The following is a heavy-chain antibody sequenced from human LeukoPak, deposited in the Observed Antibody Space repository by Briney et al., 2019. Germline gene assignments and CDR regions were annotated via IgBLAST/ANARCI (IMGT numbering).Heavy chain of an antibody. V-gene: IGHV3-30*04. CDR1: EFTFSSFA. D-gene: IGHD5-18*01. Sequence: GGSLRLSCAASEFTFSSFAMHWVRQAPGKGLEWVAIIVHDGSKKYYADSVKGRFTISRDNSNNTLFLQMNSLRAEDTAVYYCATSPVYSYGHPYYFDYWGQGTLVTVSS. CDR3: ATSPVYSYGHPYYFDY. CDR2: IVHDGSKK. J-gene: IGHJ4*02.